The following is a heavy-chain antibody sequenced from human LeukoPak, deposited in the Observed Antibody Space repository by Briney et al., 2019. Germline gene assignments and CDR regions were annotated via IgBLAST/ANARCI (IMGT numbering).Heavy chain of an antibody. V-gene: IGHV1-8*01. CDR2: MNPNSGNT. J-gene: IGHJ6*03. Sequence: ASVKVSCKASGYTFTSYDINWVRQATGQGLEWMGWMNPNSGNTGYAQKFQGRVTMTRNTSISTAYMELSSLRSEDTAVYYCARGLGVRGVINPRDYYYYYMDVWGKGTTVTVSS. CDR3: ARGLGVRGVINPRDYYYYYMDV. CDR1: GYTFTSYD. D-gene: IGHD3-10*01.